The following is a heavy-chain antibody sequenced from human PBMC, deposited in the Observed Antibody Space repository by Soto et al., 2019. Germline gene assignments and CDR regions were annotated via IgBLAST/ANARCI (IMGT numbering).Heavy chain of an antibody. Sequence: ASVKVSCKASGYAISNSHVHWERQAPGQGLEWVGVTNLRGASARYAQRFQARVTMTRDTSTRTVYMELSRLSSDDTAMYDCATHVDKYTGSGPSGHGYWGQ. J-gene: IGHJ4*02. CDR3: ATHVDKYTGSGPSGHGY. D-gene: IGHD1-26*01. V-gene: IGHV1-46*01. CDR2: TNLRGASA. CDR1: GYAISNSH.